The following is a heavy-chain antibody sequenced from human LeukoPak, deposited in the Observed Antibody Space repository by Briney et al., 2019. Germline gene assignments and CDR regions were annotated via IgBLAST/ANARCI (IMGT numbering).Heavy chain of an antibody. Sequence: SETLSLTCSVSGASLTRPTYYQWSWIRQPPGKGLELIGSLFSTGSATLNPSLKSRVTMSLDTSKSQFSLKLSSVTAEDSAVYYCARFKSGGFSSFDSWGQGTLVAVSS. CDR1: GASLTRPTYY. CDR2: LFSTGSA. J-gene: IGHJ4*02. CDR3: ARFKSGGFSSFDS. V-gene: IGHV4-61*01. D-gene: IGHD3-3*01.